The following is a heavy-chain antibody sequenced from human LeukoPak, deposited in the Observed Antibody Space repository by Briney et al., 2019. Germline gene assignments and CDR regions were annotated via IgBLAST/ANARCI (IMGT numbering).Heavy chain of an antibody. CDR2: LKHDGTET. V-gene: IGHV3-7*01. D-gene: IGHD6-19*01. Sequence: GGSLRLSCAASGFTFGTYWMNWVRQAPGKGLEWVATLKHDGTETHYMDSVKGRFTISRDNAKNSLYLQMDSLRAEDTAVYYCARDTGNKGSGWYYFDYWGQGTLVTVSS. J-gene: IGHJ4*02. CDR3: ARDTGNKGSGWYYFDY. CDR1: GFTFGTYW.